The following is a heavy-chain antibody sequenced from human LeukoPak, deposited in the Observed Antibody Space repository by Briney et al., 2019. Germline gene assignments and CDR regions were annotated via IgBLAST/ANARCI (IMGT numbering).Heavy chain of an antibody. J-gene: IGHJ5*02. CDR1: GGSISSYY. Sequence: SETLSRTCTVSGGSISSYYWSWIRQPPGKGLEWIGYIYYSGSTNYNPSLKSRVTISVDTCKIQFSLKLSSVTAADTAVYYCARVAVTGTYWGFDPWGQGTLVTVSS. D-gene: IGHD1-7*01. CDR3: ARVAVTGTYWGFDP. V-gene: IGHV4-59*01. CDR2: IYYSGST.